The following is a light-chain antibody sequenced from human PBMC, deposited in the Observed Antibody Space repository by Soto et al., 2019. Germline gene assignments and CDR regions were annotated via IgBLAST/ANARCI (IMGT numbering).Light chain of an antibody. V-gene: IGKV3D-11*03. CDR3: QRYGSSPT. CDR2: QTS. J-gene: IGKJ1*01. CDR1: QYINTR. Sequence: EIVLTQSPATLSSFPGDRVTLSCRASQYINTRLAWYQHRPGQAPRLLIYQTSLRAAGIPARFSASGSGTDFTLTISDVQPEDFAVYYCQRYGSSPTFGQGTKVDIK.